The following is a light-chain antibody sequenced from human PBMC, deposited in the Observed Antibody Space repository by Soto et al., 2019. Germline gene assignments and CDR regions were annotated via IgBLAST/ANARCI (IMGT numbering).Light chain of an antibody. CDR2: GAS. Sequence: EIVMTQSPATLSVSPGERATLSCRASQSVSSNLAWYQQKPGQAPRLLIYGASTRATGIPARFSGSGSGTEFTLTISRLEPEDFALYYCQHYGRSPITFGQGTRLEL. CDR1: QSVSSN. V-gene: IGKV3-15*01. J-gene: IGKJ5*01. CDR3: QHYGRSPIT.